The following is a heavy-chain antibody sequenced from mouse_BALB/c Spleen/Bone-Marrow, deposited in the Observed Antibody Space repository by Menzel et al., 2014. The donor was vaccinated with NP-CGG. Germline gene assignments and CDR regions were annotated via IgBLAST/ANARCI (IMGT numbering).Heavy chain of an antibody. CDR3: ARHAYYDQTEVSFVY. CDR2: ISGGGSYT. J-gene: IGHJ3*01. D-gene: IGHD2-4*01. V-gene: IGHV5-9-2*01. CDR1: GFTFNSYG. Sequence: EVHLVESGGGLVKSGGSLKLSCAASGFTFNSYGMSWVRQTPEKRLEWVATISGGGSYTFYPDSVKGRFTISRDNAKNNLCLQLSSLRSEDTALYYCARHAYYDQTEVSFVYWGQGTLVTVSA.